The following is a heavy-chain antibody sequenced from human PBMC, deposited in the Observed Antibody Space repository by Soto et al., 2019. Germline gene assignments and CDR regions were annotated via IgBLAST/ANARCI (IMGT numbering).Heavy chain of an antibody. V-gene: IGHV3-21*01. D-gene: IGHD2-15*01. CDR3: ARDGDIVVVVAATPLYYYGMDV. J-gene: IGHJ6*02. CDR2: ISSSSSYI. CDR1: GFTFSSYS. Sequence: GGSLRLSCAASGFTFSSYSINWVRQAPGKGLEWVSSISSSSSYIYYADSVKGRFTISRDNAKNSLYLQMNSLRAEDTAVYYCARDGDIVVVVAATPLYYYGMDVWGQGTTVTVSS.